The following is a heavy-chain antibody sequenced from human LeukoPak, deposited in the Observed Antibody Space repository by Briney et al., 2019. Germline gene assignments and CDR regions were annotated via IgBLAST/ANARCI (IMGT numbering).Heavy chain of an antibody. Sequence: GGSLRLSCAASGFTFSNYWMSWVRQAPGKGLEWVVNTRQDGSEKYYVDSVKGRFTISRDNAKNSMYLQMNSLRAEDTAVYYCARGKYDSSPFLQHWGQGTLVTVSS. D-gene: IGHD3-22*01. CDR2: TRQDGSEK. CDR3: ARGKYDSSPFLQH. V-gene: IGHV3-7*03. CDR1: GFTFSNYW. J-gene: IGHJ1*01.